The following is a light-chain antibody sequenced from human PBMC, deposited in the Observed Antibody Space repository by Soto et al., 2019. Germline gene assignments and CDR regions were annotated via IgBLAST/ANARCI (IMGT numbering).Light chain of an antibody. J-gene: IGLJ2*01. Sequence: QAVVTQPASVSESPGQSITISCTGTSSDIGNYNLVSWYQHHPGKAPKLMIYEVTKRPSGVSIRFSGSKSGNTASLTISGLQAEDEADYYCCSYAGAGTFEVVFGGGTKLTVL. CDR1: SSDIGNYNL. CDR2: EVT. V-gene: IGLV2-23*02. CDR3: CSYAGAGTFEVV.